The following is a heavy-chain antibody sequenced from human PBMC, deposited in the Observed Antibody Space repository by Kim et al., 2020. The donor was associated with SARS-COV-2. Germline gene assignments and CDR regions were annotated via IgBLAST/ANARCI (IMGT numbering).Heavy chain of an antibody. CDR2: IWYDGSNK. V-gene: IGHV3-33*01. J-gene: IGHJ5*02. CDR3: ARERLPSRGWFDP. Sequence: GGSLRLSCAASGFTFSSYGMHWVRQAPGKGLEWVAVIWYDGSNKYYADSVKGRFTISRDNSKNTLYLQMNSLRAEDTAVYYCARERLPSRGWFDPWGQGTLGTVSS. CDR1: GFTFSSYG. D-gene: IGHD5-12*01.